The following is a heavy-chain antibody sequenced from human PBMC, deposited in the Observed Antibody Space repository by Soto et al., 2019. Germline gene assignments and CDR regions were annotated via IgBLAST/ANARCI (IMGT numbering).Heavy chain of an antibody. CDR1: GYSFTSYW. J-gene: IGHJ6*02. D-gene: IGHD6-19*01. CDR3: ARNTLAGEYYYYGMDV. CDR2: IYPGDSDT. Sequence: PGESLKISCKGSGYSFTSYWIGWVRQMPGKGLEWMGIIYPGDSDTRYSPSFQGQVTISADKSISTAYLQWSSPKASDTAMYYCARNTLAGEYYYYGMDVWGQGTTVTVSS. V-gene: IGHV5-51*01.